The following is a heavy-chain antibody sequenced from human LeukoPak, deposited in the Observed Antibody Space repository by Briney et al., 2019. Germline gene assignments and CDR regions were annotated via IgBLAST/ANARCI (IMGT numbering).Heavy chain of an antibody. CDR1: GGSFSGYY. V-gene: IGHV4-34*01. CDR3: ARDASSGGSWDWFDP. CDR2: INHSGST. D-gene: IGHD6-13*01. Sequence: PSETLSLTCAVYGGSFSGYYWSWIRQPPGKGLEWIGEINHSGSTYYNPSLKSRVTISVDTSKNQFSLKLSSVTAADTAVYYCARDASSGGSWDWFDPWGQGTLVTVSS. J-gene: IGHJ5*02.